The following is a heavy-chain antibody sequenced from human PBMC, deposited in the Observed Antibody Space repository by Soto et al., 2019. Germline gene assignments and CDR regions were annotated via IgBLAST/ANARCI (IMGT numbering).Heavy chain of an antibody. V-gene: IGHV3-23*01. CDR2: ISGSGAGT. D-gene: IGHD2-2*01. CDR1: GFAFSTYA. J-gene: IGHJ4*02. Sequence: EVQLLESGGGLVQPGGSLRLSCAASGFAFSTYAMNWVRQAPGKGLEWVSSISGSGAGTYYADSVKGRFTISRDNSKNTLYLQMNSLRAEDAAVYYCAKDRLYGYQPFDSWGQGTLVAVSS. CDR3: AKDRLYGYQPFDS.